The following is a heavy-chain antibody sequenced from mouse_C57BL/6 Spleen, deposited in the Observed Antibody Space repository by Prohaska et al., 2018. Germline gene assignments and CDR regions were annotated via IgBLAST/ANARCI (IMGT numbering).Heavy chain of an antibody. CDR1: GYTFTDYY. Sequence: EVQLQQSGPELVKPGASVKISCKASGYTFTDYYMNWVKQSHGKSLEWIGDINPNNGGTSYNQKFKGKATLTVDKSSSTAYMELRSLTSEDSAVYYCARGRDDYDYWGQGTTLTVSS. J-gene: IGHJ2*01. V-gene: IGHV1-26*01. CDR2: INPNNGGT. D-gene: IGHD2-4*01. CDR3: ARGRDDYDY.